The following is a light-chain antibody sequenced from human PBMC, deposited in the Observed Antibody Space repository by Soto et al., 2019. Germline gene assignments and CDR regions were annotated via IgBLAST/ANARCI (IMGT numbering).Light chain of an antibody. V-gene: IGKV3-20*01. J-gene: IGKJ5*01. Sequence: EIVLTQSPCTLSLSPGERATLSCRASQSVSSNYLAWYQQKPGQAPRLLIYGASSRATGIPDRFSGSGSGTDFTLTISRLEPEDFAVYYCQQYNNWLLITFGQGTRLEIK. CDR1: QSVSSNY. CDR3: QQYNNWLLIT. CDR2: GAS.